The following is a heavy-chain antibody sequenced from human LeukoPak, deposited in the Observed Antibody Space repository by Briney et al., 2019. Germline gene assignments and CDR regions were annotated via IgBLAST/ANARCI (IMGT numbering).Heavy chain of an antibody. CDR2: INAGNGNT. V-gene: IGHV1-3*01. CDR1: GYTFTSYA. Sequence: ASVKLSCKASGYTFTSYAMHWVRQAPGQRLEWMGWINAGNGNTKYSQKFQGRVTITRDTSASTAYMELSSLRSEDTAVYYCARVSSGSPGAFDIWGQGTMVTVSS. D-gene: IGHD1-26*01. CDR3: ARVSSGSPGAFDI. J-gene: IGHJ3*02.